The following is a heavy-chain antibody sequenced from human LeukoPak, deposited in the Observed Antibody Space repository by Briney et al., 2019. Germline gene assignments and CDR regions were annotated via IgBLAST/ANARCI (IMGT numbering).Heavy chain of an antibody. D-gene: IGHD4-17*01. Sequence: AGGSLRLSCAASGFTFSSYSMNWVRQAPGKGLEWVSSISSSSSYIYYADSVKGRFTISRDNAKNSLYLQMNSLRAEDTAVYYCSGTTVTGRRAFDIWGQGTMVTVSS. CDR1: GFTFSSYS. CDR3: SGTTVTGRRAFDI. V-gene: IGHV3-21*01. CDR2: ISSSSSYI. J-gene: IGHJ3*02.